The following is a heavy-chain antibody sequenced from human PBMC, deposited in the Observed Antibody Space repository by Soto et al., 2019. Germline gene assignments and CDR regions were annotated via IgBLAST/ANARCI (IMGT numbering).Heavy chain of an antibody. J-gene: IGHJ4*02. CDR2: MYDTGSA. Sequence: PSETLSLSFTVSGGPISGYYWSWVRQPAGKGLEWLGRMYDTGSANYNPSLKSRVTMSIATSKNQLSLKLNSVTAADTAVYYCARYRHRSGWTYFDYWGQGSLVTVSS. CDR1: GGPISGYY. D-gene: IGHD6-19*01. CDR3: ARYRHRSGWTYFDY. V-gene: IGHV4-4*07.